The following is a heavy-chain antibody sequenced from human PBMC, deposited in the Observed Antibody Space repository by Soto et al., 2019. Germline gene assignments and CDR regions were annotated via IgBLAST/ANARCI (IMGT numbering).Heavy chain of an antibody. Sequence: QVQLVESGGGLVKPGGSLRLSCAASGFTFIDYYMSWSRQAPGKGLEGVSYISSTGSTTYYADSVNCRFTISRDNANNFLHLQINSLRAEDTAVYYCASPTVTAHYGIDVWGQGTTVTVSS. CDR2: ISSTGSTT. D-gene: IGHD4-17*01. CDR1: GFTFIDYY. CDR3: ASPTVTAHYGIDV. V-gene: IGHV3-11*01. J-gene: IGHJ6*02.